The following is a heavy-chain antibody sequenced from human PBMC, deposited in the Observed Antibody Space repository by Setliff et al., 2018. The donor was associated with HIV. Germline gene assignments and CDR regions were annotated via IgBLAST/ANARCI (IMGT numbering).Heavy chain of an antibody. CDR2: INSDGSSI. CDR3: ARHSDWYGNDAFDI. CDR1: GFTFSNYA. J-gene: IGHJ3*02. V-gene: IGHV3-74*01. D-gene: IGHD6-19*01. Sequence: GGSLRLSCAASGFTFSNYAMSWVRQAPGKGLVWVSRINSDGSSISYADSVKGRFTISRDNAKNTLYLQMNSLRGEDTAVYYCARHSDWYGNDAFDIWGQGTRVTVSS.